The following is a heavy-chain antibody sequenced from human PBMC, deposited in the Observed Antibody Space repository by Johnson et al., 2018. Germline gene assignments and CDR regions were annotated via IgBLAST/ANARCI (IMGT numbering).Heavy chain of an antibody. CDR3: TRDRSSPGYFDY. V-gene: IGHV6-1*01. CDR1: GDSVSSNSAA. D-gene: IGHD6-6*01. CDR2: TFYRSKWYN. J-gene: IGHJ4*02. Sequence: QVQLQQSGPGLVKPAQTLSLTCVISGDSVSSNSAAWNWIRQSPSRGLEWLGRTFYRSKWYNYYAESVKSRITINSDTSKNQFSLQLNSVTPEDTAVYYCTRDRSSPGYFDYWGQGTLVTVSS.